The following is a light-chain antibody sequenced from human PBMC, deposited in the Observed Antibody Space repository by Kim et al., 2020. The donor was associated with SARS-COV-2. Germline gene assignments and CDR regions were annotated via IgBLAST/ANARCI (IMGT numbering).Light chain of an antibody. CDR3: QQSYITPFT. V-gene: IGKV1-39*01. CDR2: AAS. CDR1: QSISSH. Sequence: ASVGERVTITCRTRQSISSHLKWYQQKPGRAPKLLISAASTLQGGVPSRFSGSGAETDFTLTISSLQPEDFATYFCQQSYITPFTFGPGTKVDIK. J-gene: IGKJ3*01.